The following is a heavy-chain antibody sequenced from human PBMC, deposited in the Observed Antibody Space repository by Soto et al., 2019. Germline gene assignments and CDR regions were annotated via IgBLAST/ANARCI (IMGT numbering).Heavy chain of an antibody. J-gene: IGHJ4*02. CDR3: AKRMGTYYYGPLDY. CDR2: ISSSSSYI. D-gene: IGHD3-10*01. CDR1: GFTFSSYS. V-gene: IGHV3-21*04. Sequence: SLRLSCAASGFTFSSYSMNWVRQAPGKGLEWVSSISSSSSYIYYADSVKGRFTISRDNAKNSLYLQMNSLRAEDTAVYYCAKRMGTYYYGPLDYWGQGTLVTVSS.